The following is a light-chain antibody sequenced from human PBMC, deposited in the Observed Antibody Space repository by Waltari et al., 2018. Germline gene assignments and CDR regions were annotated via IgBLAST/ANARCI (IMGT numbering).Light chain of an antibody. CDR3: QQRSNWPGT. V-gene: IGKV3-11*01. CDR2: DAS. Sequence: EIVLTQSQATLSLSPGERATLSCRASQSVSSYLAWYQQKPGQAPRLLIYDASNRATGIPARFSGSGSGTDFTLTISSLEPEDFAVYYCQQRSNWPGTFGQGTRLEIK. J-gene: IGKJ5*01. CDR1: QSVSSY.